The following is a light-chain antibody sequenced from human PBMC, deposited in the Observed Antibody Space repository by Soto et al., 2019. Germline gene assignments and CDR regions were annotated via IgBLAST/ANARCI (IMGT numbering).Light chain of an antibody. CDR3: QQYNNGWT. CDR2: GAS. CDR1: RYVSSN. Sequence: EIVMTQSPATLSVSPGERATLSCRARRYVSSNLAWYQQRPGQAPRLLIYGASTRATGIPARFSGSGSGTEFTLTISSLQSEDLGVYYCQQYNNGWTFGQGTKVDNK. V-gene: IGKV3-15*01. J-gene: IGKJ1*01.